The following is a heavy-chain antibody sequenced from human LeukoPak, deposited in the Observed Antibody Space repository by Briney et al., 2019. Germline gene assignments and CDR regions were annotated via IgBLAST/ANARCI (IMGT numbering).Heavy chain of an antibody. CDR3: AGGPRNDP. V-gene: IGHV1-8*01. CDR1: GYPFTTYE. CDR2: VHPDTGYA. J-gene: IGHJ5*02. Sequence: ASVKVSCKTSGYPFTTYEINWVRQAAGQGLEWMGWVHPDTGYADYAQKFQSRVTMTSDTSISTAYMELSSLRSDDTAVYFCAGGPRNDPWGQGTLVTVSS. D-gene: IGHD1-14*01.